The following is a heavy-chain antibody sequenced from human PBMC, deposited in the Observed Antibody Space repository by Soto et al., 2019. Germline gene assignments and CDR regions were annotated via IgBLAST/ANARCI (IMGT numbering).Heavy chain of an antibody. CDR2: IWYDGTNK. CDR1: GFPFSGYG. Sequence: QVQLVESGGGVVQPGGSLRLSCAASGFPFSGYGMHWVRQAPGKGLEWVAVIWYDGTNKYYVDSVKGRFTISRDNSKNTVYLQMNSVRAEDTAVYYCARAGVGALLNWFASWGQGTLVTVSS. J-gene: IGHJ4*02. CDR3: ARAGVGALLNWFAS. D-gene: IGHD3-10*01. V-gene: IGHV3-33*01.